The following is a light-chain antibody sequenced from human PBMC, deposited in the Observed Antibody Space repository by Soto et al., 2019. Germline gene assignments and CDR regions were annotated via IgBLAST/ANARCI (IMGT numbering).Light chain of an antibody. J-gene: IGKJ1*01. CDR1: QSISNS. V-gene: IGKV1-39*01. CDR3: QQTYSTPRT. CDR2: AAS. Sequence: DIQMTQSPSSLSASVGDRVTITCRASQSISNSLNWYQQKPGKAPKLLIYAASSLPSGVPSRLSGSGSGTDFTLTISDLQPADFATYYCQQTYSTPRTFGQGTKVEIK.